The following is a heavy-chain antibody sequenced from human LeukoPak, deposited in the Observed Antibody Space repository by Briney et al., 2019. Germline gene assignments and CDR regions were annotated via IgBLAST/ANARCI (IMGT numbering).Heavy chain of an antibody. CDR2: ISAYNGNT. V-gene: IGHV1-18*01. Sequence: ASVKVSCKASGYTFTSYGISWVRQAPGQGLEWMGWISAYNGNTNYAQKLQGRVTMTTDTSASTAYMELRSLRSDDTAVYYCAREGPPAALDAFDIWGQGTMVTVSS. D-gene: IGHD2-2*01. CDR1: GYTFTSYG. J-gene: IGHJ3*02. CDR3: AREGPPAALDAFDI.